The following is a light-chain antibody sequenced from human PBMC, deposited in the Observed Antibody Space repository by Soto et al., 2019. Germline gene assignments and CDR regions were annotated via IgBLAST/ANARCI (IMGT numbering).Light chain of an antibody. CDR2: SDN. V-gene: IGLV1-44*01. CDR1: SSDIGSNT. J-gene: IGLJ3*02. CDR3: ASWDDSLNGWV. Sequence: QSVLTQPPSASGTPGQRVAISCSGSSSDIGSNTVNWSQRLPGTAPQLLMYSDNQRPSGVPDRFSGSKSGTSASLAISGLQSEDEGDYYCASWDDSLNGWVFGGGTKVTVL.